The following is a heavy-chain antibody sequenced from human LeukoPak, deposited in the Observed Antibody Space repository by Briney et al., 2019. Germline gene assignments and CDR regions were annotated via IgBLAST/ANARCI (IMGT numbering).Heavy chain of an antibody. Sequence: GGSLRLSCAASGFIFGSYGMHWVRQAPDKGLEWVAFTPYHGVSRYYAESVKGRFTISRDNSKNTLYLQMNSLKIEDMAVYHCAKDRHGDYASDYWGQGTLVIVSS. V-gene: IGHV3-30*02. CDR2: TPYHGVSR. CDR3: AKDRHGDYASDY. CDR1: GFIFGSYG. D-gene: IGHD4-17*01. J-gene: IGHJ4*02.